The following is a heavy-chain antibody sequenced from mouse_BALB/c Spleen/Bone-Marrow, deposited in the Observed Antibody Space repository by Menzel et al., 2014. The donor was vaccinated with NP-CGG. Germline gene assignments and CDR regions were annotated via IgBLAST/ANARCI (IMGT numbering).Heavy chain of an antibody. Sequence: VQLQESGPELVKPGASVKIFCKASGYTFTDYYINWVKQKPGQGLEWIGWIYPGSGNTKYNEKLKGKATLTVDTSSSTAYMQLSSLTSEDTAVYFCARWHWGAMDYWGQGTSVTVSS. CDR2: IYPGSGNT. CDR3: ARWHWGAMDY. V-gene: IGHV1-84*02. J-gene: IGHJ4*01. CDR1: GYTFTDYY.